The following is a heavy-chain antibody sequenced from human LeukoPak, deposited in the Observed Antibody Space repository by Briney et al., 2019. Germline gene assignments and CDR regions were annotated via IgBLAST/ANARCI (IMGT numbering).Heavy chain of an antibody. CDR1: GFTFSSHA. CDR3: AKAGLYCSGGSCYDWFDP. D-gene: IGHD2-15*01. J-gene: IGHJ5*02. CDR2: ISGSGTDA. Sequence: GGSLRLSCAASGFTFSSHAMRWVRQAPGKGLEWVSAISGSGTDAYYADSVKGRFTISRDNSKNTLYLQMNSLRAEDTAVYYCAKAGLYCSGGSCYDWFDPWGQGTLVTVSS. V-gene: IGHV3-23*01.